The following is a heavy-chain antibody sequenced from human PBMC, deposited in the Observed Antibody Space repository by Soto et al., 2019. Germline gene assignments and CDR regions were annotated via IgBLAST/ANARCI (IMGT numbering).Heavy chain of an antibody. CDR1: EFTFSNYA. V-gene: IGHV3-30*03. CDR3: ARAADGWL. Sequence: PGGSLRLSCAASEFTFSNYAMHWVRQPPGKGLQWLAVISYDGNNKYYADSVEGRFTISRDNSKNTVYLQMNSLRAEDTAVYYCARAADGWLWGQGTTVTVSS. D-gene: IGHD2-2*03. CDR2: ISYDGNNK. J-gene: IGHJ6*02.